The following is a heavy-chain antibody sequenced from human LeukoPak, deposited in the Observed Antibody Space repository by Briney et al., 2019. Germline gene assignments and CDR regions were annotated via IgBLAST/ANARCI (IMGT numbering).Heavy chain of an antibody. D-gene: IGHD5-18*01. CDR3: ARDGPYTYGFQY. J-gene: IGHJ4*02. CDR1: GGSIDNYY. V-gene: IGHV4-59*01. Sequence: SETRSLTCTVSGGSIDNYYWSWIRQAPGKGLEWIGYIYNSGTTNYNPSLTSRVTVSMDASKNQFSLKLISVTAADTAVYYCARDGPYTYGFQYWGQGNLVTVSS. CDR2: IYNSGTT.